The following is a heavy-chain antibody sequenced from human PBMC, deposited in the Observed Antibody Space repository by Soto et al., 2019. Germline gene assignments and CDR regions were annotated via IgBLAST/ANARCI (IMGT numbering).Heavy chain of an antibody. Sequence: QVQLVQSGAEVKKPGASVKVSCKASGYTFTSYYMHWVRQAPGQGLEWMGIINPRGGSTRYAQNFQGGVTLTSDTSTRTVYMELSSLSSEDTAVYYCASSPYRGASLRAGFDYWGQGTLVTVSS. CDR3: ASSPYRGASLRAGFDY. CDR1: GYTFTSYY. V-gene: IGHV1-46*03. J-gene: IGHJ4*02. D-gene: IGHD1-26*01. CDR2: INPRGGST.